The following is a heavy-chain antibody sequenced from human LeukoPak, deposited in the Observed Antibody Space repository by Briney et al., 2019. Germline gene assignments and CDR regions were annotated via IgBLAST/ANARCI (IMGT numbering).Heavy chain of an antibody. CDR2: ISCDGTNE. V-gene: IGHV3-30*18. CDR3: AKDLSPLVWFVSGSDAFDI. D-gene: IGHD3-10*01. CDR1: GFTFSTYG. Sequence: GGSLRLSCAASGFTFSTYGMYWVRQAPGKGLEWVAVISCDGTNEYYADSVKGLFTISRDNSKNTLYLQMNSLRAEDTAVYYCAKDLSPLVWFVSGSDAFDIWGQGTMVTVSS. J-gene: IGHJ3*02.